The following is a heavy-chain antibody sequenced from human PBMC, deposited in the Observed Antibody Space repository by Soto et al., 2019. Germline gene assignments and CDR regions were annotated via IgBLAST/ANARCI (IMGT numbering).Heavy chain of an antibody. D-gene: IGHD3-3*01. CDR1: GYTFTSYG. V-gene: IGHV1-18*01. CDR3: AITHCDFWSGYTYFDY. Sequence: QVQLVQSGAEVKKPGASVKVSCKASGYTFTSYGISWVRQAPGQGLEWMGWLSTYNGNTNYAQKLQGRVTMTTDTSTSTAYMELRSLSSDDTAVYYCAITHCDFWSGYTYFDYWGQGTLVTVSS. CDR2: LSTYNGNT. J-gene: IGHJ4*02.